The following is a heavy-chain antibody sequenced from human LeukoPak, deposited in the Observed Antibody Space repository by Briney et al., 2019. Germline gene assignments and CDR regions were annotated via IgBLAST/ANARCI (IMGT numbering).Heavy chain of an antibody. CDR2: ISAYNGNT. D-gene: IGHD6-19*01. CDR1: GYTFTSYG. Sequence: ASVKVSCKASGYTFTSYGISWVRQAPGQGLEWMGWISAYNGNTNYAQKLQGRVTMTTDTSTSTAYMELSSLRSEDTAVYYCARDRAGMAGYSSGWISWFDPWGQGTLVTVSS. CDR3: ARDRAGMAGYSSGWISWFDP. J-gene: IGHJ5*02. V-gene: IGHV1-18*01.